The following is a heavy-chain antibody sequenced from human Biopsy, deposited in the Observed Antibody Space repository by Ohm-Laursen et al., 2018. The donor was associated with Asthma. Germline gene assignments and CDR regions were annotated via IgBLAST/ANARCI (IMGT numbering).Heavy chain of an antibody. D-gene: IGHD5-12*01. CDR1: GGSVSSDKYY. J-gene: IGHJ4*02. V-gene: IGHV4-61*01. CDR3: ARGTIVAGIDY. CDR2: IFYSGAT. Sequence: GTLSLTCSVSGGSVSSDKYYWSWIRQPPGKGLEWIAYIFYSGATNYNPALKSRVAQSIDTSKSQLSLRLNSLSAADTAVYYCARGTIVAGIDYWGRGTLVIVSA.